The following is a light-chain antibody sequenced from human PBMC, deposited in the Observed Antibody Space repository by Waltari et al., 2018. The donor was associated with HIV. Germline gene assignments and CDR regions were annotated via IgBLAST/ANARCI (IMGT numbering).Light chain of an antibody. Sequence: SVLTQPPSLSAAPGPKVTISCSGSTSNIWKDYFPRYQPVQETAPKLIIYYNNNRASGIPDRYSGYKSGTSATRAITGLRTGDESDYYCGTWDSSVGAGVFGVVTKLTVL. CDR3: GTWDSSVGAGV. CDR1: TSNIWKDY. J-gene: IGLJ3*02. V-gene: IGLV1-51*01. CDR2: YNN.